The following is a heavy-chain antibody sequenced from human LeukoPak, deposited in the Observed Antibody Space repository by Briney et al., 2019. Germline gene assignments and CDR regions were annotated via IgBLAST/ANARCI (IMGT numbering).Heavy chain of an antibody. Sequence: ASVKVSCKASGGTFSSYAISWVRQAPGQGLEWMGGIIPIFGTANYAQKFQGRVTITTDESTSTAYMELSSLRSEDTPVYYCARSSRIQLWFLFGYWGQGTLVTVSS. J-gene: IGHJ4*02. CDR2: IIPIFGTA. V-gene: IGHV1-69*05. CDR3: ARSSRIQLWFLFGY. D-gene: IGHD5-18*01. CDR1: GGTFSSYA.